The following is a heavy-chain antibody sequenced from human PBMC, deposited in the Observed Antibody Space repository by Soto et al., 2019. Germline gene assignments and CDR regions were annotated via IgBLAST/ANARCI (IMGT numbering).Heavy chain of an antibody. J-gene: IGHJ6*02. V-gene: IGHV1-46*01. CDR3: ATYGSGSYSPGSYYYYGMDV. CDR1: GYTFTGYY. CDR2: INPSGGST. D-gene: IGHD3-10*01. Sequence: XAVKVSCKASGYTFTGYYMHWVRQAPGQGLEWMGIINPSGGSTSYAQKFQGRVTMTRDTSTSTVYMELSSLRSEDTAVYYCATYGSGSYSPGSYYYYGMDVWGQGTTVTVSS.